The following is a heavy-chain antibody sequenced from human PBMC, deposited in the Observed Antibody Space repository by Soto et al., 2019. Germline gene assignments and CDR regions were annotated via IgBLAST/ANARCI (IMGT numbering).Heavy chain of an antibody. D-gene: IGHD3-22*01. CDR2: TYYNGNA. Sequence: QLQLQESGPGLVKPSETLSLTCTVSGGSIDRSNYYWDWIRQPPGKGLEWIGTTYYNGNAYYNPSLKSRVTMSVDTSKNQFSLQLISATAADTAVYYCARHFVAVVIKGWGYWGQGTLVTVSS. CDR3: ARHFVAVVIKGWGY. J-gene: IGHJ4*02. V-gene: IGHV4-39*01. CDR1: GGSIDRSNYY.